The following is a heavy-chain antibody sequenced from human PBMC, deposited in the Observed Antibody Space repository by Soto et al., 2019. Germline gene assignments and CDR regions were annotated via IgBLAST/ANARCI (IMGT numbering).Heavy chain of an antibody. CDR3: ARDTRGWGCFDF. D-gene: IGHD6-19*01. Sequence: EVQLLESGGGLVQPGGSLGLSCAASGFTFSNYVMNWVRQAPGKGLEWVSAVNGGGTTYYADSVKGRFTISRDNSKNTLYLQMDSLRAEDTAVYYCARDTRGWGCFDFWGRGTLVTVSS. V-gene: IGHV3-23*01. J-gene: IGHJ2*01. CDR1: GFTFSNYV. CDR2: VNGGGTT.